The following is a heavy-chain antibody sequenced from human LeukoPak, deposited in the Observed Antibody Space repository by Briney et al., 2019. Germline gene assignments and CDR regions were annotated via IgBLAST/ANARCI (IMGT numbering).Heavy chain of an antibody. D-gene: IGHD3-10*01. J-gene: IGHJ6*03. V-gene: IGHV4-34*01. CDR2: ISHSRST. CDR3: ARRVGRWFGERAYYYNYMDV. CDR1: GGSLSGDY. Sequence: PSETLCLTCAGYGGSLSGDYWSGIRQPPGKGLEWVGEISHSRSTNYNPSLKSRLTISVETSTSQFSLKLSSVTAADTAVYYCARRVGRWFGERAYYYNYMDVWDKGTTVTISS.